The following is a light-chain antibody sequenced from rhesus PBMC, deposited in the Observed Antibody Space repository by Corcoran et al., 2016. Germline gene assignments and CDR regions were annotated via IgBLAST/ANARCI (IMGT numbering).Light chain of an antibody. CDR2: YAN. CDR1: QGISSY. Sequence: DIQMSQSPSSLSASVGDRVTITCRASQGISSYLNWYQQKPGKAPKLLIYYANSLASGVPSRFSGRGSGTEFTLTISSLQPEDFATYYCQQGKSNPFTFGPGTKLDIK. CDR3: QQGKSNPFT. V-gene: IGKV1-32*02. J-gene: IGKJ3*01.